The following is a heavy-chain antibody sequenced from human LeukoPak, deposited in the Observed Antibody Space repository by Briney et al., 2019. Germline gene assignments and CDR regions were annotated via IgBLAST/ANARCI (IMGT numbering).Heavy chain of an antibody. J-gene: IGHJ4*02. Sequence: SETLSLTCTVSGDSISSNSWTWIRQPAGEGLEWIGRISTSGSTYYNPSLKSRVTMSIDTSKNQFSLRLSSVTAADTTMYYCARGSSWFHYWGQGTLVTVSS. D-gene: IGHD6-13*01. CDR3: ARGSSWFHY. CDR1: GDSISSNS. V-gene: IGHV4-4*07. CDR2: ISTSGST.